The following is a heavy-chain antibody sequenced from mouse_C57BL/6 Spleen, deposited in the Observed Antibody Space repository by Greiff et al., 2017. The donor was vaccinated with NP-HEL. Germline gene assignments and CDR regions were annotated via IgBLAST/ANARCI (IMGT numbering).Heavy chain of an antibody. CDR2: IDPNSGGT. D-gene: IGHD2-2*01. CDR1: GYTFTSYW. V-gene: IGHV1-72*01. J-gene: IGHJ2*01. Sequence: QVQLQQPGAELVKPGASVKLSCKVSGYTFTSYWMHWVKQRPGRGLEWFGRIDPNSGGTKYNEKLKSKATLTVDKPSSPAYMLLSRLTSENSTVYYCTTSTMVRTGYFDCWGQGTTLTVSS. CDR3: TTSTMVRTGYFDC.